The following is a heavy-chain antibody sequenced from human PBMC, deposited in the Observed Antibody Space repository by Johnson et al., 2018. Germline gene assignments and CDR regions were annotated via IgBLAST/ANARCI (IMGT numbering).Heavy chain of an antibody. CDR3: ARDVAGIVEAARWYFDL. D-gene: IGHD1-26*01. V-gene: IGHV3-48*01. Sequence: QLVESGGSLVQPGGSLRLSCAASGFTFSTYSMNWVRQAPGKGLEWVSHITGSSTTIYYADSVKGRFTISRDNAKNSLFLQMSSLRADDTAVYYCARDVAGIVEAARWYFDLWGRGTLVTVSS. J-gene: IGHJ2*01. CDR2: ITGSSTTI. CDR1: GFTFSTYS.